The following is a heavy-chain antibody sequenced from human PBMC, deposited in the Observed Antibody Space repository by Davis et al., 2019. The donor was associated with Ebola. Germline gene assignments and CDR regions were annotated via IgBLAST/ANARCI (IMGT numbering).Heavy chain of an antibody. CDR3: ARATDYGDYVDY. D-gene: IGHD4-17*01. CDR2: INSDGSST. CDR1: GFTFSSYW. J-gene: IGHJ4*02. V-gene: IGHV3-74*01. Sequence: GESLKISCAASGFTFSSYWMHWVRQAPGKGLVWVSRINSDGSSTSYADSVKGRFTISRDNAKNTLYLQMNSLRAEDTAVYYCARATDYGDYVDYWGQGTLVTVSS.